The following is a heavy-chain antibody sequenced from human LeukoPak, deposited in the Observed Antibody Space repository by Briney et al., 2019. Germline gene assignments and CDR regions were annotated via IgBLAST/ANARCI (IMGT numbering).Heavy chain of an antibody. D-gene: IGHD3-22*01. J-gene: IGHJ4*02. CDR1: GGSISSYY. CDR2: IYYSGST. Sequence: SETLSLTCTVSGGSISSYYWSWIQQPPGKGLEWIGYIYYSGSTNYNPSLKSRVTISVDTSKNQFSLKLSSVTAADTAVYYCARSYDSSGYPLSPLDYWGQGTLVTVSS. V-gene: IGHV4-59*01. CDR3: ARSYDSSGYPLSPLDY.